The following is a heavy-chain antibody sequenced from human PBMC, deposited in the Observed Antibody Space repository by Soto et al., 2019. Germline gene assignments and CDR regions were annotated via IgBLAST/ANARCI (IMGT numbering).Heavy chain of an antibody. D-gene: IGHD3-10*01. V-gene: IGHV3-30*18. CDR3: AKGINMVRGVMWYYYYGMDV. Sequence: GGSLRLSCAASGFTFSSYGMHWVRQAPGKGLEWVAVISYDGSNKYYADSVKGRFTISRDNSKNTLYLQMNSLRAEDTAVYYCAKGINMVRGVMWYYYYGMDVWGQGTTVTVSS. J-gene: IGHJ6*02. CDR1: GFTFSSYG. CDR2: ISYDGSNK.